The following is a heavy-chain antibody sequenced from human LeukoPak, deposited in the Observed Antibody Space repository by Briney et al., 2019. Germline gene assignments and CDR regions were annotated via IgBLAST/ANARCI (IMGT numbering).Heavy chain of an antibody. V-gene: IGHV3-53*05. CDR1: GFTGSSNY. CDR3: AKTGSGGDVFDI. D-gene: IGHD3-10*01. J-gene: IGHJ3*02. Sequence: PGGYLRRSCAASGFTGSSNYMSWVRQAPGKGLEGVSVIYSGGSTYYADSVKGRFTISRDNSKNTLYLQMNSLRAEDSALYYCAKTGSGGDVFDIWGQGTMVTVSS. CDR2: IYSGGST.